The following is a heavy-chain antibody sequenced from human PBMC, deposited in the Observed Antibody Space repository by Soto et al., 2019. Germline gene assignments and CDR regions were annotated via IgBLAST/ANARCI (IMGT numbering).Heavy chain of an antibody. D-gene: IGHD1-1*01. CDR1: GLTVSGKKY. V-gene: IGHV3-53*01. CDR3: ASWQLQEHAYDI. J-gene: IGHJ3*02. Sequence: DVQLVASGGGLIQPGGSLRLSCAAFGLTVSGKKYLAWVRQAPGKGLEWLSGLYDVDGTYYADSVKGRFTVSRDSSQSVVYLQMHSLRPDDTAVYYCASWQLQEHAYDIWGLGTAVTVSS. CDR2: LYDVDGT.